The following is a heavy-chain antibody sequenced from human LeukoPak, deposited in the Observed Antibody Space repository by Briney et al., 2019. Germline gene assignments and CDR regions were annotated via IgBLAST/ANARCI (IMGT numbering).Heavy chain of an antibody. D-gene: IGHD2-15*01. Sequence: GGSLRLSCAASGFTFSSYEMNWVRQAPGKGLEWVSYISSSGSTIYYADSVKGRFTISRDNAKNSLYLQMNSLRAEDTAVYYCARVVAATGRSYYYYYYYMDVWGKGTTVTISS. CDR1: GFTFSSYE. CDR2: ISSSGSTI. V-gene: IGHV3-48*03. J-gene: IGHJ6*03. CDR3: ARVVAATGRSYYYYYYYMDV.